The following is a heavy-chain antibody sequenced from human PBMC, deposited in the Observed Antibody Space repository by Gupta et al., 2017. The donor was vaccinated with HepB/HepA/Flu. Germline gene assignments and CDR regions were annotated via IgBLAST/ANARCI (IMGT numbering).Heavy chain of an antibody. CDR2: IDWDDNT. V-gene: IGHV2-70*15. Sequence: QVTLRESGPALVKPTQTLTLTCAFSGFSLSTSGMCVSWIRQPPGKALEWLARIDWDDNTYYSTSLKTRLTISKDTSKNQVVLTMTNMDPVDTATYYCARTLGRRSSSDSAAGTSNYYYGMDVWGQGTTVTVSS. CDR1: GFSLSTSGMC. D-gene: IGHD6-13*01. CDR3: ARTLGRRSSSDSAAGTSNYYYGMDV. J-gene: IGHJ6*02.